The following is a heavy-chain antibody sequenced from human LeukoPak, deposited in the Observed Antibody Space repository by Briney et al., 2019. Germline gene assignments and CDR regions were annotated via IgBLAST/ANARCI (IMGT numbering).Heavy chain of an antibody. V-gene: IGHV1-69*06. CDR2: IIPIFGTA. D-gene: IGHD3-9*01. Sequence: GSSVKVSCKASGVTFSSYAISWVPQAPGQGLDLMGGIIPIFGTANYAQKFQGRVTITADKSTSTAYMELSSLRSEDTAVYYCAREGYYDILTGYQYYFDYWGQGTLVTVSS. J-gene: IGHJ4*02. CDR1: GVTFSSYA. CDR3: AREGYYDILTGYQYYFDY.